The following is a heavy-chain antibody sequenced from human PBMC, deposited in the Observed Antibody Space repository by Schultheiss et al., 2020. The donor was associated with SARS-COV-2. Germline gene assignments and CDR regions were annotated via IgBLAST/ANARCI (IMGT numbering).Heavy chain of an antibody. D-gene: IGHD3-3*01. V-gene: IGHV3-21*03. Sequence: GVLKISCAASGFTFRTYSMNWVRQAPGKGLEWVASISSSSTYLSYADSVKGRFTISRDNARDSLDLQMNSLRAEDTAVYYCARDLGITIFGVVIGGMDVWGQGTTVTVSS. CDR2: ISSSSTYL. CDR1: GFTFRTYS. CDR3: ARDLGITIFGVVIGGMDV. J-gene: IGHJ6*02.